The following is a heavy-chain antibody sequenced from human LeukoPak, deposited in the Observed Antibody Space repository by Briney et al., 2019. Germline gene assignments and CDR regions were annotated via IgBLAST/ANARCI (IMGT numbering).Heavy chain of an antibody. J-gene: IGHJ4*02. Sequence: GGSLRLSCAASGFTFSSYAMHWVRQAPGKGLEWVAVISYDGSNKYYADSVKGRFTISRDNSKNTLYLQMNSLRAEDTAVYYCAREVWDRGFDYWGQGTLVTVSS. CDR3: AREVWDRGFDY. CDR1: GFTFSSYA. V-gene: IGHV3-30-3*01. CDR2: ISYDGSNK. D-gene: IGHD3-16*01.